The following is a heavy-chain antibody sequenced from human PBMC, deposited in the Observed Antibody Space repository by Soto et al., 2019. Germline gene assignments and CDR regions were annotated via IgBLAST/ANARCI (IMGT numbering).Heavy chain of an antibody. D-gene: IGHD4-17*01. CDR3: GRDHYGFNSIDY. CDR1: GFTFSSYW. CDR2: IRGDGGYT. V-gene: IGHV3-74*01. Sequence: GGSLRLSCAASGFTFSSYWMHWVRQAPGKGLVHVSRIRGDGGYTDHAESVKGRFTISRDNAKNTLYLQMNSLRVEDTAVYYCGRDHYGFNSIDYWGQGTLVTVSS. J-gene: IGHJ4*02.